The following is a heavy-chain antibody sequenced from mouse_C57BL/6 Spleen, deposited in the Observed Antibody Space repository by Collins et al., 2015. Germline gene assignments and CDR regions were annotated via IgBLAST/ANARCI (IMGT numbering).Heavy chain of an antibody. CDR3: TRYGYGSTYYAMDY. CDR2: INPSNGGT. Sequence: VELQQSGAELVKPGASVKLSCKASGYTFTSYYMFWVKQRPGQGLEWIGEINPSNGGTNFNEKFKSKATLTVDKSSSTAYMQLSSLTSEDSAVYYCTRYGYGSTYYAMDYWGQGTSVTVSS. J-gene: IGHJ4*01. V-gene: IGHV1S81*02. CDR1: GYTFTSYY. D-gene: IGHD1-1*01.